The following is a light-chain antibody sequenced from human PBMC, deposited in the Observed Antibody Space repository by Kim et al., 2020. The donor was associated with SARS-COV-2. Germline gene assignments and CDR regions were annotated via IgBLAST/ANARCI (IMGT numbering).Light chain of an antibody. CDR3: CSYAGSSTSVV. Sequence: SITIPCTGTRSDVGSYNLVSWYQQHPGKAPKLMIYEVSKRPSGVSNRFSGSKSGNTASLTISGLQAEDEADYYCCSYAGSSTSVVFGGGTQLTVL. CDR1: RSDVGSYNL. CDR2: EVS. J-gene: IGLJ2*01. V-gene: IGLV2-23*02.